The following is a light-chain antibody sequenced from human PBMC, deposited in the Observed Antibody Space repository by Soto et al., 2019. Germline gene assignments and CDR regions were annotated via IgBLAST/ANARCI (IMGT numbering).Light chain of an antibody. CDR3: SSYAGNNRGV. V-gene: IGLV2-8*01. J-gene: IGLJ2*01. CDR1: SSDVGGYNF. CDR2: EVS. Sequence: QSVLTQPPSASGSPGQSVTISCTGTSSDVGGYNFVSWYQHHPGKAPKLMIYEVSKRPSGVPDRFSGSKSGNTASLTVSGLQAEDEADYYCSSYAGNNRGVFGGGTKLTVL.